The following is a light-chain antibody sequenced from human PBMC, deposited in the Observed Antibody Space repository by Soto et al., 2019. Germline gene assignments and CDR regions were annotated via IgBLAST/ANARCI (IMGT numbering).Light chain of an antibody. CDR3: QHYSAFSVT. J-gene: IGKJ1*01. Sequence: DIQMTQSPSTLSASVEDRVTITCRASQSIGDLLARYQQKPGEAPKLLIYKASYLESGVPSRFSGSGSGTEFTLTISSLQPEDLATYYCQHYSAFSVTFGQGTKVDIK. CDR1: QSIGDL. V-gene: IGKV1-5*03. CDR2: KAS.